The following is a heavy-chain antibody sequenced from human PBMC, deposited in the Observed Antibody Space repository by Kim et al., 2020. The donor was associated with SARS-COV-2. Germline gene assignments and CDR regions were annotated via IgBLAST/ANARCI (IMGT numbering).Heavy chain of an antibody. V-gene: IGHV3-72*01. Sequence: GGSLRLSCAASGFTFSDHYMDWVRQAPGKGLEWVGRSRNKGNSYTTEYAASVKGRFTISRDDSQNSLYLQMNSLKTEDTAVYYCARVYGYNYFDYWGQGTXVTVSS. CDR1: GFTFSDHY. CDR3: ARVYGYNYFDY. J-gene: IGHJ4*02. CDR2: SRNKGNSYTT. D-gene: IGHD5-12*01.